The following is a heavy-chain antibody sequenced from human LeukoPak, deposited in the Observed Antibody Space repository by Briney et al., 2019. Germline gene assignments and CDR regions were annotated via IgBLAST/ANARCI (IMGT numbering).Heavy chain of an antibody. Sequence: GGSLRLSCSASGFTFSSYTMSWVRQAPGKGLEWVSIISGSGGSTYYAGSVKGRFTISRDNSKNTLYLQMNSLRAEDTAAYYCARTYDFWSGPDYWGQGTLVTVSS. CDR2: ISGSGGST. J-gene: IGHJ4*02. V-gene: IGHV3-23*01. CDR1: GFTFSSYT. D-gene: IGHD3-3*01. CDR3: ARTYDFWSGPDY.